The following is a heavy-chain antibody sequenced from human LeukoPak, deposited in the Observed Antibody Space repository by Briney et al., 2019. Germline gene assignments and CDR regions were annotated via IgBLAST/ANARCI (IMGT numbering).Heavy chain of an antibody. CDR3: AKDIVVVVAATTPGPLFDY. Sequence: GGSLRLSCAASGFTFSSSAMSWVRQAPGKGLEWVSYISSSSSTIYYADSVKGRFTISRDNSKNTLYLQMNSLRAEDTAVYYCAKDIVVVVAATTPGPLFDYWGRGTLVTVSS. CDR1: GFTFSSSA. D-gene: IGHD2-15*01. J-gene: IGHJ4*02. V-gene: IGHV3-23*01. CDR2: ISSSSSTI.